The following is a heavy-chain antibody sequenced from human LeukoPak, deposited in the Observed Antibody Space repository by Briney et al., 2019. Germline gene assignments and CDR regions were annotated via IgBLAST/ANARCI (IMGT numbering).Heavy chain of an antibody. Sequence: LGESLRISCKGSGHSFTSYWISWVRQMPGKGLEWMGKVDPSDSYTNYSPSLQGHVTISADKSINTAYLQWSSLKASDTAMYYCARRGGYSFGTPYHYGMDVWGQGTTVTVSS. V-gene: IGHV5-10-1*01. CDR2: VDPSDSYT. J-gene: IGHJ6*02. D-gene: IGHD5-18*01. CDR1: GHSFTSYW. CDR3: ARRGGYSFGTPYHYGMDV.